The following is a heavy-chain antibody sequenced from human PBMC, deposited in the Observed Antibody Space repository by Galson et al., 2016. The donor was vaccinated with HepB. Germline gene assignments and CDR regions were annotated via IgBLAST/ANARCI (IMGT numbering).Heavy chain of an antibody. CDR2: IYNSGNT. D-gene: IGHD3-9*01. CDR1: GDSVRRGRCY. J-gene: IGHJ4*02. V-gene: IGHV4-61*01. Sequence: SETLSLTCTVSGDSVRRGRCYWSWIRQPPGKGLEWIGYIYNSGNTNYKPSLKSRVTISVDTSKNQFSLKLSSVTAADTAVYYCARVRSEDYDFLTGYRVFDYWGQGTLVTVSS. CDR3: ARVRSEDYDFLTGYRVFDY.